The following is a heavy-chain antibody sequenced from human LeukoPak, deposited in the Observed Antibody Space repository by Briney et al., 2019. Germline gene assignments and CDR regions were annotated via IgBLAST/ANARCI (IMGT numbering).Heavy chain of an antibody. D-gene: IGHD5-12*01. CDR3: AKDFRSGYDSDAFDI. Sequence: GGSLRLSCAASGFTFSSYAMHWVRQAPGKGLEWVAVISYDGSNKYYADSVKGRFTISRDNSKNTLYLQMNSLRAEDTAVYYCAKDFRSGYDSDAFDIWGQGTMVTVSS. V-gene: IGHV3-30-3*01. CDR2: ISYDGSNK. CDR1: GFTFSSYA. J-gene: IGHJ3*02.